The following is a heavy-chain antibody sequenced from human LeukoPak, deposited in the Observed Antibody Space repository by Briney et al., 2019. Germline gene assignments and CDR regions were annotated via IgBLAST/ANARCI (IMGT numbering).Heavy chain of an antibody. J-gene: IGHJ4*02. CDR3: ARRDLVWVGESTPILDY. D-gene: IGHD3-10*01. Sequence: GGSLRLSCAASGFTFSSYSINWVRQAPGKGLEWISYIDSSSTTIYYADSVKGRFTISRDNANSLLYLHMYSLRVEDTAVYYCARRDLVWVGESTPILDYWGQGTLVTVSS. V-gene: IGHV3-48*04. CDR1: GFTFSSYS. CDR2: IDSSSTTI.